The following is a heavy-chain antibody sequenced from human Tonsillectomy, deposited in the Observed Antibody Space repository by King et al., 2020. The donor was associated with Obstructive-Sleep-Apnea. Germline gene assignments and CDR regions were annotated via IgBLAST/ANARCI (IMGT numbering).Heavy chain of an antibody. J-gene: IGHJ4*02. V-gene: IGHV4-34*01. Sequence: HVQLQQWGAGLLKPSETLSITCAVYGGSFSGYYWSWIRQPPGKGLEWIGVINHSGSTNSNPSLKSRATISFDTSKNHFSLELSSVTAADTAVYYCARGGWGSSWPFDYWGQGTLVTVSS. CDR3: ARGGWGSSWPFDY. CDR2: INHSGST. D-gene: IGHD6-13*01. CDR1: GGSFSGYY.